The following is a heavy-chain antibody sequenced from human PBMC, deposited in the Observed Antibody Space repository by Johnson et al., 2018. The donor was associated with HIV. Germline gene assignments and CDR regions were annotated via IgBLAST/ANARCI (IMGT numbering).Heavy chain of an antibody. CDR1: GFTFSNFW. D-gene: IGHD1-26*01. CDR3: AKGRWEATTYDDAFDI. CDR2: INQDGSEK. Sequence: VQLVESGGNLVQPGGSLRLSCAASGFTFSNFWMSWVRQAPGKGLEWVTNINQDGSEKYYVDSVKGRFTISRDNAENSLYLQMNSLRAEDTAVYYCAKGRWEATTYDDAFDIWGQGTMVTVSS. V-gene: IGHV3-7*02. J-gene: IGHJ3*02.